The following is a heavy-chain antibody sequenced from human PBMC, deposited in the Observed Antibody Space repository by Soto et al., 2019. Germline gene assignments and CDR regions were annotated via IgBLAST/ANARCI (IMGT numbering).Heavy chain of an antibody. D-gene: IGHD3-3*01. V-gene: IGHV4-59*11. J-gene: IGHJ6*03. CDR3: ARGNYDFWSGYYRDYYYYYMDV. Sequence: SETLSLTCTVSGGSISSHYWSWIRQPPGKGLEWIGYIYYSGSTNYNPSLKSRVTISVDTSKNQFSLKLSSVAAADTAVYYCARGNYDFWSGYYRDYYYYYMDVWGKGTTVTVSS. CDR2: IYYSGST. CDR1: GGSISSHY.